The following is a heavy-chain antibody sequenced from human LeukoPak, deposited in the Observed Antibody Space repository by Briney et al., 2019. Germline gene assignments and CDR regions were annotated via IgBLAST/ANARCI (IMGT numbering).Heavy chain of an antibody. Sequence: ASVKVSCKASGYTFTSYGISWVRQAPGQGLEWMGWISAYNGNTNYAQKLQGRVTMTTDTSTSTAYMELRGLRSDDTAVYYCARDVATVTTLNWFDPWGQGTLVTVSS. CDR3: ARDVATVTTLNWFDP. V-gene: IGHV1-18*04. J-gene: IGHJ5*02. D-gene: IGHD4-17*01. CDR2: ISAYNGNT. CDR1: GYTFTSYG.